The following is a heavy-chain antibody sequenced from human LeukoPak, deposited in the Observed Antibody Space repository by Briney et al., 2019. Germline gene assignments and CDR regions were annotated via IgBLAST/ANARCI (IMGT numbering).Heavy chain of an antibody. D-gene: IGHD6-19*01. Sequence: SQTLSLTCTVSGGSISSGDYYWSWIRQPPGKSLEWIGYIYYSGSTYYNPSLKSRVTISVDTSKNQFSLKLSSVTAADTAVYYCARAYKKQWLVSNWGQGTLVTVSS. V-gene: IGHV4-30-4*08. CDR2: IYYSGST. CDR3: ARAYKKQWLVSN. CDR1: GGSISSGDYY. J-gene: IGHJ4*02.